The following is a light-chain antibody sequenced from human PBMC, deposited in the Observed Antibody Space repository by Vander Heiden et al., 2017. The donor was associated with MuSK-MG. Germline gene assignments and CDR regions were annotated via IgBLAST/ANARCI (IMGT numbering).Light chain of an antibody. CDR3: SSYVSSTTLV. V-gene: IGLV2-14*03. J-gene: IGLJ2*01. CDR1: SSDVGGYNY. Sequence: QSALTQPASVAGSPALSITISCTGSSSDVGGYNYVSWYQQHPGKAPRLMIYDVSYRPSGVSNRFSGSKSGSTASLTISGLQAEDEADYYCSSYVSSTTLVFGGGTKLTVL. CDR2: DVS.